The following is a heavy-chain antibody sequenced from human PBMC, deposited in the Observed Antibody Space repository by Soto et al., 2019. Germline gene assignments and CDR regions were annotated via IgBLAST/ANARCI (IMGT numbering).Heavy chain of an antibody. J-gene: IGHJ6*02. CDR3: ARLGSLAVPGTYYYGMDV. V-gene: IGHV4-59*01. CDR1: GGSISSYY. Sequence: PSETLSLTCTVSGGSISSYYWSWTRQPPGKGLEWIGYIYYSGSTNYNPSLKSRVTISVDTSKNQFSLKLNSVTAADTAVYYCARLGSLAVPGTYYYGMDVWGQGTTVTVSS. CDR2: IYYSGST. D-gene: IGHD6-19*01.